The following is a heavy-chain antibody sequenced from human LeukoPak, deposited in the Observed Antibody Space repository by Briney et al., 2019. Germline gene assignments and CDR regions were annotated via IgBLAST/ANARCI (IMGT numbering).Heavy chain of an antibody. D-gene: IGHD6-19*01. Sequence: PGGSLRLSCAASGFTFSGYSMNWVRQAPGKGLEWVSSITSSSSYIYYADSVKGRFTISRDNAKNSLYLQMNSLRAEDTAVYYCAREGERKQWLVRNWFDPWGQGTLVTVSS. CDR3: AREGERKQWLVRNWFDP. CDR2: ITSSSSYI. J-gene: IGHJ5*02. V-gene: IGHV3-21*04. CDR1: GFTFSGYS.